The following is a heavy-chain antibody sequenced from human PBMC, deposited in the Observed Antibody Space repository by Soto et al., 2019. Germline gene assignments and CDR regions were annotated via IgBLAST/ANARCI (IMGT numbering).Heavy chain of an antibody. J-gene: IGHJ4*02. CDR3: ARQRTTVVTQAYFDH. CDR1: GGSFRGYY. Sequence: SETLSLTCAVYGGSFRGYYWGWIRQHPGKGLEWIGSIYYSGRTYYNPSFKSRVTISIDTSKNQFSLKLSSVTATDTAVYYCARQRTTVVTQAYFDHWGQGALVTVSS. V-gene: IGHV4-39*01. D-gene: IGHD2-21*02. CDR2: IYYSGRT.